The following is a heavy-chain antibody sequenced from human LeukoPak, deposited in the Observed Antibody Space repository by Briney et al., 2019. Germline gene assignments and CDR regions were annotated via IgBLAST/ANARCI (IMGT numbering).Heavy chain of an antibody. CDR2: ISYDGSNK. V-gene: IGHV3-30*18. D-gene: IGHD6-13*01. Sequence: GGSLRLSCAASGFTFSSYGMHWVRQALDKGLEWVAVISYDGSNKYLADSVKGRFTISGDNSKNTLYLQMHSLRAEDTAVYYCAKDNVAAAGRYFDYWGQGTLVTVSS. CDR1: GFTFSSYG. CDR3: AKDNVAAAGRYFDY. J-gene: IGHJ4*02.